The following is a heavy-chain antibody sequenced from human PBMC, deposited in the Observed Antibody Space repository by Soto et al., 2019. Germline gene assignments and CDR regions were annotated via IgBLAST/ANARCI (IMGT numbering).Heavy chain of an antibody. CDR3: ARIAASGRGWDV. V-gene: IGHV3-7*01. CDR1: GFTFSRYW. J-gene: IGHJ6*02. CDR2: IKQDGSEE. Sequence: EVQLVESGGGLVQPGGSLRLSCVDSGFTFSRYWMSWVRQAPVKGLEWVGNIKQDGSEENYVDSVKGRFTISRDNAKNSSYLQMNSLRAEDTAVYYCARIAASGRGWDVWGRGTTVVVSS. D-gene: IGHD6-13*01.